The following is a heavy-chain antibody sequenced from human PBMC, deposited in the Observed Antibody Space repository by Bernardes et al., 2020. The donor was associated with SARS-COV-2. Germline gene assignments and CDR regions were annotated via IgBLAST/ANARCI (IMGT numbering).Heavy chain of an antibody. CDR2: MNPNSGNT. Sequence: ASVKVSCKASGYTFTSYDINWVRQATGQGLEWMGWMNPNSGNTGYAQKFQGRVTMTRNTSISTAYMELSSLRSEDTAVYYCARGLISAGGISYYYYYGMDVWGQGTTVTVSS. CDR1: GYTFTSYD. CDR3: ARGLISAGGISYYYYYGMDV. J-gene: IGHJ6*02. V-gene: IGHV1-8*01.